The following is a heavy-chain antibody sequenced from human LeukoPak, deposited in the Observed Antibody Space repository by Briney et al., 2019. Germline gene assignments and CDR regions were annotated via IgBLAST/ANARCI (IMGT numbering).Heavy chain of an antibody. CDR1: GGSISSYY. CDR3: ARAVRGVTFSVDY. D-gene: IGHD3-10*01. CDR2: IYYSGST. V-gene: IGHV4-59*01. J-gene: IGHJ4*02. Sequence: SETLSLTCTVSGGSISSYYWSWIRQPPGKGLEWIGYIYYSGSTNYIPSLKSRVTISVDTSKNQFSLKLSSVTAADTAVYYCARAVRGVTFSVDYWGQGTLVTVSS.